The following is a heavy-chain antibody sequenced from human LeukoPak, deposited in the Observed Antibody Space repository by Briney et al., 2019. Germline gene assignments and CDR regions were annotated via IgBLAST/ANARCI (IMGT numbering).Heavy chain of an antibody. D-gene: IGHD4-17*01. V-gene: IGHV3-20*01. CDR2: INWNGGST. CDR1: GFTFDDYA. J-gene: IGHJ2*01. CDR3: ARVSGDYGDYVAWYFDL. Sequence: GGSLRLSCAASGFTFDDYAMTWVRQVPGKGLEWVSDINWNGGSTGYADSVKGRLTIFRDNAKNSLYLQMNSLRAEDTALYHCARVSGDYGDYVAWYFDLWGRGTLVTVSS.